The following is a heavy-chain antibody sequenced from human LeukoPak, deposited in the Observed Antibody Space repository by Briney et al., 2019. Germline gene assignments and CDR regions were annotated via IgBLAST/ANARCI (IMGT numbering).Heavy chain of an antibody. Sequence: PSETLSLTCTVSGGSISTSSYYWGWIRQPPGKGLEWIGSISESGSTYYNPSLKSRVIISVDTSKKHFSLKLSSVTAADTAVYYCARHCTGDICAAYYFYYYMDVWGKGTTVTVSS. CDR1: GGSISTSSYY. CDR3: ARHCTGDICAAYYFYYYMDV. J-gene: IGHJ6*03. D-gene: IGHD2-8*02. CDR2: ISESGST. V-gene: IGHV4-39*02.